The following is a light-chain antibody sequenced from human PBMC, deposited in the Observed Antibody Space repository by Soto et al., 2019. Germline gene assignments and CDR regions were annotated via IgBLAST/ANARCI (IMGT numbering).Light chain of an antibody. J-gene: IGKJ1*01. CDR3: QQYNNRNTRK. CDR2: GTY. V-gene: IGKV3-15*01. Sequence: SPCTVSSSTPDRATLSFRASQSVNNNLAWYQQKPGQPPRLLIYGTYTRATGVQARFSGSGSGTEFTLTISSLQSEDFAVYYFQQYNNRNTRKFGQVTKVDI. CDR1: QSVNNN.